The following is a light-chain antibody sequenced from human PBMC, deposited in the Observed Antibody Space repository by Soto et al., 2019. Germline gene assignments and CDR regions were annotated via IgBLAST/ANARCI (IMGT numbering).Light chain of an antibody. Sequence: DIVMTQTPLSLSVTPGQPASISCKSSQSLLYSDGKTYLSWYLQKPGQPPQLLIYEVSNRFSGVPDRFSGSSGSGTDFTLKISRVEADDVGVYSCMQTTQLPFTFGQGTNLEIK. CDR1: QSLLYSDGKTY. V-gene: IGKV2D-29*01. CDR2: EVS. J-gene: IGKJ2*01. CDR3: MQTTQLPFT.